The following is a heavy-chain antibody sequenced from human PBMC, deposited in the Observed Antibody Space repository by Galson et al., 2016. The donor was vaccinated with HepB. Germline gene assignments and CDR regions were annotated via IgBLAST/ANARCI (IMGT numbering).Heavy chain of an antibody. CDR3: ARDRGVRGVIRHPYGMDV. CDR1: GFTFSDYY. Sequence: SLRLSCAASGFTFSDYYMSWIRQAPGKGLEWVSYITNSGSSIYYADSVKGRFTISRDNAKNSLYLQMNGLRAEDTAVYYCARDRGVRGVIRHPYGMDVWGQGTTVTVS. J-gene: IGHJ6*01. CDR2: ITNSGSSI. V-gene: IGHV3-11*01. D-gene: IGHD3-10*01.